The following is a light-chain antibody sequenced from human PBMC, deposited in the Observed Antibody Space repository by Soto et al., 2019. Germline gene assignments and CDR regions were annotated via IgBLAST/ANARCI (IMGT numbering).Light chain of an antibody. J-gene: IGLJ1*01. CDR1: SSDVGGYNY. CDR2: DVS. Sequence: QSVLTQPASVSGSPGQSITISCTGTSSDVGGYNYASWYQQHPGKAPKLMIYDVSNRPSGVSNRFSGSKSGNTASLTISGLQAEDEAEYYCSSYTSSSTSRVFGTGTKVTVL. V-gene: IGLV2-14*01. CDR3: SSYTSSSTSRV.